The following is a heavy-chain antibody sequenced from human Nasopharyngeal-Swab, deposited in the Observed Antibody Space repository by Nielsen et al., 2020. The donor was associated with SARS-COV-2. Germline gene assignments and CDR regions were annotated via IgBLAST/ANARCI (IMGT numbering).Heavy chain of an antibody. CDR3: TTDYYFDY. J-gene: IGHJ4*02. CDR2: IGDKDHNYAT. V-gene: IGHV3-73*01. CDR1: GFIFSGSA. Sequence: GGSLRLSCAASGFIFSGSAMHWVRQASGKGLEWVGRIGDKDHNYATTYGAAVKGRFTISRDESKNTAFLQMDRLKTEDTALYYCTTDYYFDYWGQGTLVTVSS.